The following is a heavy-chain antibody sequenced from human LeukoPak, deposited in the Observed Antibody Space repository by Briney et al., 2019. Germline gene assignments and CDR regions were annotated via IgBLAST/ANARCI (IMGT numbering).Heavy chain of an antibody. V-gene: IGHV3-48*02. CDR1: GFTFSTYS. CDR3: ARDPHSLDY. CDR2: ISGSGTI. J-gene: IGHJ4*02. Sequence: PGGSLSLSCAASGFTFSTYSMNWVRQAPGKGLEWVSYISGSGTIYYADSVRGRFTISRDNAKSSLYLQMNSLRDEDTAVYYCARDPHSLDYWGQGTLVTVSS.